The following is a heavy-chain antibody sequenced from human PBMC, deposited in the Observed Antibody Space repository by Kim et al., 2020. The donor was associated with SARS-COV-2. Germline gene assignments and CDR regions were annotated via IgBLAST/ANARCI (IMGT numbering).Heavy chain of an antibody. J-gene: IGHJ3*02. Sequence: PSFQGQVTISADKSISTAYLQWSSLKASDTAMYYCARHQYSSGRIDAFDIWGQGTMVTVSS. V-gene: IGHV5-51*01. CDR3: ARHQYSSGRIDAFDI. D-gene: IGHD6-19*01.